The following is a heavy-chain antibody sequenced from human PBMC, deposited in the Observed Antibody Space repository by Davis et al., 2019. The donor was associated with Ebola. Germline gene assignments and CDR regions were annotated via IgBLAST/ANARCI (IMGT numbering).Heavy chain of an antibody. CDR3: ARDYSKRVDP. Sequence: PSETLSLTCTVSGGSISSYYWSWIRQPPGKGLEWIGEINHSGSTYYNPSLKSRVTISVDTSKNQFSLKLSSVTAADTAVYYCARDYSKRVDPWGQGTLVTVSS. D-gene: IGHD4-11*01. V-gene: IGHV4-34*09. CDR2: INHSGST. CDR1: GGSISSYY. J-gene: IGHJ5*02.